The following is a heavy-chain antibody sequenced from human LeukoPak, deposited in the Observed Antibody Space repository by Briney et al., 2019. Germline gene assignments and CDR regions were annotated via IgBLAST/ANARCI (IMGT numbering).Heavy chain of an antibody. J-gene: IGHJ4*02. Sequence: PGGSLRLSCAASGFTFSSYAMHWVRQAPGKGLEWVAVISYDGSNKYYADSVKGRFTISRDNSKNTLYLQMNSLRAEDTAVYYCARGLWDSTAALDYWGQGTLVTVSS. D-gene: IGHD3-10*01. CDR3: ARGLWDSTAALDY. CDR1: GFTFSSYA. CDR2: ISYDGSNK. V-gene: IGHV3-30*04.